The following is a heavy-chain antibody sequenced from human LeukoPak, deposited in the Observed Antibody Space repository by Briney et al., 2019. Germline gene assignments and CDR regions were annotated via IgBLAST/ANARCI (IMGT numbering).Heavy chain of an antibody. CDR1: GGSISSHY. Sequence: SETLSLTRTVSGGSISSHYWSWIRQPPGKGLELIGYIQYSGSTNYNPSLRSRVTISLDMPKNQFSVKLTSVTAADTALYFCARATYSFSFDMGGLGTLVSVSS. CDR3: ARATYSFSFDM. CDR2: IQYSGST. J-gene: IGHJ3*02. V-gene: IGHV4-59*11. D-gene: IGHD2-21*01.